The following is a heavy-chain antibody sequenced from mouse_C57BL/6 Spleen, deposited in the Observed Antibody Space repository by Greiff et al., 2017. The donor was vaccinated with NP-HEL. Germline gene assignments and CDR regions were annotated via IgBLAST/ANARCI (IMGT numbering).Heavy chain of an antibody. CDR2: IYPGDGDT. V-gene: IGHV1-82*01. Sequence: QVQLQQSGPELVKPGASVKISCKASGYAFSSSWMNWVKQRPGKGLEWIGRIYPGDGDTNYNGKFKGKATLTADKSSSTAYMQLSSLTSEDSAVYFCARGKELYAMDYWGQGTSVTVSS. CDR3: ARGKELYAMDY. J-gene: IGHJ4*01. CDR1: GYAFSSSW.